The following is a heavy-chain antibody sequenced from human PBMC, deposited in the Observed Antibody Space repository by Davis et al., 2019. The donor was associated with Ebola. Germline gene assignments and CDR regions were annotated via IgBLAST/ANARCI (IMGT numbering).Heavy chain of an antibody. CDR3: ATGIWDAFDI. CDR1: GFSFSTFG. CDR2: INSDGSTT. J-gene: IGHJ3*02. Sequence: GESLKISCAASGFSFSTFGMHWVRQAPGKGLVWVSHINSDGSTTNYADSVKGRFTISSDNAKNTLYLQMNSLRAEDTAVYYCATGIWDAFDIWGQGTMVTVSS. V-gene: IGHV3-74*01.